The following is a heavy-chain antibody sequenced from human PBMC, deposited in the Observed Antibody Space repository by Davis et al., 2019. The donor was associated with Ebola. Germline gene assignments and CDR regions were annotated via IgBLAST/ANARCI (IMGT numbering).Heavy chain of an antibody. CDR3: AKSRVAAAGHTYYFDY. CDR1: GFTFSSHW. CDR2: IPSDGIRT. Sequence: GESLKISCAASGFTFSSHWMHWVRQAPGKGLVWVSRIPSDGIRTTYADSVKGRFTISRDNAKSTLYLQMNNLRAEDTAVYYCAKSRVAAAGHTYYFDYWGQGTLVTVSS. J-gene: IGHJ4*02. V-gene: IGHV3-74*01. D-gene: IGHD6-13*01.